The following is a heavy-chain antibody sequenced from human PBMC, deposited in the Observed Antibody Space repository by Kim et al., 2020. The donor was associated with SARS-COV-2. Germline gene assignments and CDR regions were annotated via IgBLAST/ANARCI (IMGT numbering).Heavy chain of an antibody. CDR1: GFTFTTYY. J-gene: IGHJ1*01. CDR3: ARAGSGYRDYFQY. CDR2: IYPSGGGT. Sequence: ASVKVSCKASGFTFTTYYMHWVRQAPGQGLEWMGIIYPSGGGTSYPQNFQGRVTMTRDTSTSTVYMELSSLRYEDTAVYYCARAGSGYRDYFQYWGQGTLVTVSS. V-gene: IGHV1-46*01. D-gene: IGHD3-3*01.